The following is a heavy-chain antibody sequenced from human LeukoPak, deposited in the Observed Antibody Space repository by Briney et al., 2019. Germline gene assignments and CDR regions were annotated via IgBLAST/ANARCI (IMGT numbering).Heavy chain of an antibody. CDR2: IGGSGGST. CDR1: GFTFSSYA. J-gene: IGHJ4*02. Sequence: GGSLRLSCAASGFTFSSYAMSWVRQAPGKGLEWVSAIGGSGGSTYYADSVKGRFTISRDNSKNTLYLQMNSLRAEDTAVYYCAKDPKVVGATYFDYWGQGTLVTVSS. V-gene: IGHV3-23*01. CDR3: AKDPKVVGATYFDY. D-gene: IGHD1-26*01.